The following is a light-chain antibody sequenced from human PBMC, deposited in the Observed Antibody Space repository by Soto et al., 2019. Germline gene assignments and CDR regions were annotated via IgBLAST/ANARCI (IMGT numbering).Light chain of an antibody. CDR1: QGIRSA. Sequence: AIQVTRSPSSLSASVGDSVTITCRTSQGIRSALGWYQQKPGKVPKLLIYAASTLRSGVPSRFSGSGSGRDFTLTISSLQPEDFATYYCLLDYSYFWAFGQGTKVEVK. CDR2: AAS. V-gene: IGKV1-6*01. J-gene: IGKJ1*01. CDR3: LLDYSYFWA.